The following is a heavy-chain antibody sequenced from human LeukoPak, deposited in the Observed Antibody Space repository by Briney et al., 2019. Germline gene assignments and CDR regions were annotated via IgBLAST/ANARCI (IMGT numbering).Heavy chain of an antibody. CDR2: INPNSGGT. Sequence: ASVKVSCKASGYTFTGYYMHWVRQAPGQGLEWMGWINPNSGGTNYAQKFQGRVTMTRDTSISTAYMELSRLRSDDTAVYYCARDGLAAPHGGCNWFDPWGQGTLVTVSS. CDR1: GYTFTGYY. J-gene: IGHJ5*02. D-gene: IGHD6-6*01. CDR3: ARDGLAAPHGGCNWFDP. V-gene: IGHV1-2*02.